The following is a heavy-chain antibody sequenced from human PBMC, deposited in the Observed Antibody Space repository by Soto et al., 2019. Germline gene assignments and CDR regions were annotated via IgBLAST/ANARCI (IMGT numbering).Heavy chain of an antibody. CDR2: IYYSGST. CDR3: ARVDYGWYAFDI. CDR1: GGSISSYY. V-gene: IGHV4-30-4*08. D-gene: IGHD4-17*01. J-gene: IGHJ3*02. Sequence: SETLSLTCTVSGGSISSYYWSWIRQPPGKGLEWIGYIYYSGSTYYNPSLKSRVTISVDTSKNQFSLKLSSVTAADTAVYYCARVDYGWYAFDIWGQGTMVTVSS.